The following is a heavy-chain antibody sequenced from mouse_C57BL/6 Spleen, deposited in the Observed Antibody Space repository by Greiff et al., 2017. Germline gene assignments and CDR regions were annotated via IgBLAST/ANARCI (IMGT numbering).Heavy chain of an antibody. D-gene: IGHD2-4*01. Sequence: EVKLVQSGGGLVQPKGSLKLSCAASGFTFTTYAMHWVRQAPGQGMEWVARIRSKSSNYATYYADSVKDTFTISRDDYTSMLYLQMNNLKTEDTAMYYCVRNDYGVFDYWGQGTTLTVSS. CDR1: GFTFTTYA. CDR3: VRNDYGVFDY. CDR2: IRSKSSNYAT. V-gene: IGHV10-3*01. J-gene: IGHJ2*01.